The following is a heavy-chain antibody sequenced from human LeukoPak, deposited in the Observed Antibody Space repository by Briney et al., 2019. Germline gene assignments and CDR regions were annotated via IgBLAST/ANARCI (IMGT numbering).Heavy chain of an antibody. D-gene: IGHD6-6*01. V-gene: IGHV3-7*01. CDR3: ARVDSSSSYYYYYMDV. CDR2: IKQDGSEK. CDR1: GFIFSSYW. Sequence: GGSLRLSCAASGFIFSSYWMSWVRQAPGKGLEWVANIKQDGSEKYYVDSVKGRFTISRDNAKNSLYLQMNSLRAEDTAVYYCARVDSSSSYYYYYMDVWGKGTTVTVSS. J-gene: IGHJ6*03.